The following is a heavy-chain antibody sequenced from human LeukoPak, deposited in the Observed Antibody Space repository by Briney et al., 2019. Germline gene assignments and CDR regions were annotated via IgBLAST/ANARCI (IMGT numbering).Heavy chain of an antibody. CDR2: IFFNGNT. V-gene: IGHV4-31*03. CDR3: VRNFDSYNAFDI. J-gene: IGHJ3*02. Sequence: TLSLTCTVSGGSISIGGYYWSRIRQHPGKGLEWIGYIFFNGNTYYNPSLKSRLTISGDTSENQFSLKLSSVTAADTAVYYCVRNFDSYNAFDIWGQGTMVTVSS. D-gene: IGHD3-22*01. CDR1: GGSISIGGYY.